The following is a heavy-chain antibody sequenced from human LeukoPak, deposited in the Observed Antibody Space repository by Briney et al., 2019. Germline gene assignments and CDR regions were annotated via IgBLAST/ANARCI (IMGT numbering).Heavy chain of an antibody. D-gene: IGHD3-3*01. J-gene: IGHJ6*03. Sequence: PGGALRLSCTAPGFTFCDDAMSWGRQGPGEGLEWGGFIRSKADVGKTEYAASVKGRFTISGDDSKSIAYLQMNSLKTEDTAVYYCTRDRRITIFGVDPYYYYMDVWGKGTTVTVSS. CDR1: GFTFCDDA. CDR3: TRDRRITIFGVDPYYYYMDV. CDR2: IRSKADVGKT. V-gene: IGHV3-49*04.